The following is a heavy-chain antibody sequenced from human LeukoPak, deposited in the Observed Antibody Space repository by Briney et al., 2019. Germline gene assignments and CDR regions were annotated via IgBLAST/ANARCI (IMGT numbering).Heavy chain of an antibody. D-gene: IGHD6-19*01. Sequence: PGGSLRLSCAASGFTFSSYAMSWVRQAPGKGLEWVSAISGSGGSTYYADSVKGRFTISRDNSKNTLYLQMNSLRAEDTAVYYCAKCERIAVENPWDYWGQGTLVTVSS. CDR2: ISGSGGST. CDR1: GFTFSSYA. CDR3: AKCERIAVENPWDY. V-gene: IGHV3-23*01. J-gene: IGHJ4*02.